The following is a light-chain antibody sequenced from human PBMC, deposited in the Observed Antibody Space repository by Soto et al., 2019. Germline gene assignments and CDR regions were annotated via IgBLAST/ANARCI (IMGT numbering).Light chain of an antibody. CDR1: SSDVGNYND. CDR3: FSYTSIGTDV. CDR2: DVS. V-gene: IGLV2-14*03. Sequence: QSALTQPASVSGSPGQSITISCTGTSSDVGNYNDVSWYQQHPGNAPKLMIYDVSNRPSGVSNRFAGSKSGNTASLTISGLKAEDETYYCGFSYTSIGTDVFGTGTKLTVL. J-gene: IGLJ1*01.